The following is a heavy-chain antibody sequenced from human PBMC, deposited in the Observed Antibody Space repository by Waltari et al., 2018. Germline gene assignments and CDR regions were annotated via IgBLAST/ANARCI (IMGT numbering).Heavy chain of an antibody. V-gene: IGHV1-18*04. CDR1: GYTFSTYG. D-gene: IGHD3-22*01. CDR2: ISANSGNT. J-gene: IGHJ4*02. CDR3: ARDNYYDSSGYYCFDY. Sequence: QVQLVQSGAEVKKPGASVKVSCKASGYTFSTYGLNWVRQAPGQGLEWMGWISANSGNTYYAQKLQGRVTMTTDTSTSTAYMELRSLRSDDTAVYYCARDNYYDSSGYYCFDYWGQGTLVTVSS.